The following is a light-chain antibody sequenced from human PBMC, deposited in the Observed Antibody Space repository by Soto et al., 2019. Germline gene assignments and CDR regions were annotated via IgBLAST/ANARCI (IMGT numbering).Light chain of an antibody. CDR1: QSSSNY. Sequence: DIQMTQSPASLSASVGDRVTITCRASQSSSNYLNWYQQKPGKAPKLLIYAASSLQSGVPSRFSGSGSGTDFTLTISSLQPEDCATYYCQQSYSTPYTFGLGTKLEIK. CDR2: AAS. J-gene: IGKJ2*01. CDR3: QQSYSTPYT. V-gene: IGKV1-39*01.